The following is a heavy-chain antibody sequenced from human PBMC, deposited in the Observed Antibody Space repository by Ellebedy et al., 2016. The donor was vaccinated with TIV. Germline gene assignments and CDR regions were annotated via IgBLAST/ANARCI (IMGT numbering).Heavy chain of an antibody. J-gene: IGHJ6*02. D-gene: IGHD2-15*01. CDR3: SSLKGYCSGGSCYGGMDV. CDR2: IYYSGST. V-gene: IGHV4-59*01. CDR1: GGSISSYY. Sequence: SETLSLXCTVSGGSISSYYWSWIRQPPGKGLEWIGYIYYSGSTNYNPSLKSRVTISVDTSKNQFSLKLSSVTAADTAVYYCSSLKGYCSGGSCYGGMDVWGQGTTVTVSS.